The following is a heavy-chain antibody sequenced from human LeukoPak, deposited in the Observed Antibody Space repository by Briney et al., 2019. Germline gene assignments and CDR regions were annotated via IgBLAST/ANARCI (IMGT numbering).Heavy chain of an antibody. CDR3: ARDAGYGGNSDY. Sequence: GGSLRLSCAASGFTFNMYWMTWVRQAPGKGLESVAYINKDGSDKYYVDSVKGRFTVSGDNAKNSLYPQMNSLRAEDTAVYYCARDAGYGGNSDYWGQGTLVTVSS. J-gene: IGHJ4*02. CDR1: GFTFNMYW. V-gene: IGHV3-7*01. CDR2: INKDGSDK. D-gene: IGHD4-23*01.